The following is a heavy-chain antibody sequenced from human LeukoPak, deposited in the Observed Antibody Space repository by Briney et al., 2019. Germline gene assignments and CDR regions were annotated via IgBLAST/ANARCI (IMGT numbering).Heavy chain of an antibody. CDR1: GFTFSSYW. CDR3: AIGYGGYLSQSAFDI. J-gene: IGHJ3*02. Sequence: PGGSLRLSCAASGFTFSSYWMSWVRQAPGEGLEWVANIKEDGSEKYYVDSVKGRFTISRDNAKNSLYLQMNSLRAEDTAVYYCAIGYGGYLSQSAFDIWGQGTLLTVSS. V-gene: IGHV3-7*01. D-gene: IGHD5-12*01. CDR2: IKEDGSEK.